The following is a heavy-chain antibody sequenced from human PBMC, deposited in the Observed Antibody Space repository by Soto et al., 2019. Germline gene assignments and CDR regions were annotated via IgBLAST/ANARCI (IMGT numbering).Heavy chain of an antibody. CDR2: INHSGST. CDR1: GGSFSGYY. V-gene: IGHV4-34*01. D-gene: IGHD2-15*01. J-gene: IGHJ6*03. CDR3: ARGRDIVVVGYYMDV. Sequence: SETLSLTCAVYGGSFSGYYWSWIRQPPGKGLEWIGEINHSGSTNYNPSLKSRVTISVDTSKNQFSLKLSSVTAADTAVYYCARGRDIVVVGYYMDVWGKGTTVTVSS.